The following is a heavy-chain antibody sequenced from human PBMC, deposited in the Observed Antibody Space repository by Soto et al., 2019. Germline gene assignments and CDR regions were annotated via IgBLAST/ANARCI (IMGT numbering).Heavy chain of an antibody. D-gene: IGHD2-2*01. J-gene: IGHJ6*02. CDR3: AGFRMPQPESYYYYGMDV. CDR1: GYTFTSYA. CDR2: INAGNGNT. V-gene: IGHV1-3*01. Sequence: ASVKVSCKASGYTFTSYAMHWVRQAPGQRLEWMGWINAGNGNTKYSQKFQGRVTITRDTSASTAYMELSSLRSEDTAVYYCAGFRMPQPESYYYYGMDVWGQGTTVTVSS.